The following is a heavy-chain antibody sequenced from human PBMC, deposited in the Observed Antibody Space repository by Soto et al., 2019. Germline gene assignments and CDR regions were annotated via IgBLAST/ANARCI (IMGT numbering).Heavy chain of an antibody. CDR3: ARDRGLLWFGESSQRNYYYYGMDV. J-gene: IGHJ6*02. CDR2: ISSSSSYI. V-gene: IGHV3-21*01. Sequence: PGGSLRLSCAASGFTFSSYSMNWVRQAPGKGLEWVSSISSSSSYIYYADSVKGRFTISRDNAKNSLYLQMNRLRAEDTAVYYCARDRGLLWFGESSQRNYYYYGMDVWGQGTTVTVSS. D-gene: IGHD3-10*01. CDR1: GFTFSSYS.